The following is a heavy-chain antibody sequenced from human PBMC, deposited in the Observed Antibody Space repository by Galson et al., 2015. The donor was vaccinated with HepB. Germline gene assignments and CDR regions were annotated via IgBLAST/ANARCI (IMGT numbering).Heavy chain of an antibody. CDR1: GFTFSSYG. J-gene: IGHJ6*02. CDR2: ISYDGSNK. CDR3: AKEVGGTAMARYYYYYGMDV. V-gene: IGHV3-30*18. D-gene: IGHD5-18*01. Sequence: SLRLSCAASGFTFSSYGMHWVRQAPGKGLEWVAVISYDGSNKYYADSVKGRFTISRDNSKNTLYLQMNSLRAEDTAVYYCAKEVGGTAMARYYYYYGMDVWGRGTTVTVSS.